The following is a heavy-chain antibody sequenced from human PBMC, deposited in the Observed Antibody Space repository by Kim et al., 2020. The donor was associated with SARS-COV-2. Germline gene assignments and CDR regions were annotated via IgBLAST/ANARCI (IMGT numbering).Heavy chain of an antibody. Sequence: GGSLRLSCAASGFTFSSYGMHWVRQAPGKGLEWVAVIWYDGSNKYYADSVKGRFTISRDNSKNTLYLQMNSLRAEDTAVYYCARDAYYGSGAHYYYGMDVWGQGTTVTVSS. J-gene: IGHJ6*02. CDR1: GFTFSSYG. D-gene: IGHD3-10*01. V-gene: IGHV3-33*01. CDR2: IWYDGSNK. CDR3: ARDAYYGSGAHYYYGMDV.